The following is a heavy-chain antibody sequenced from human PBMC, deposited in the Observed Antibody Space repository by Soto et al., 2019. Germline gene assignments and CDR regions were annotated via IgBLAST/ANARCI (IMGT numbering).Heavy chain of an antibody. Sequence: GGSLRLSCAASGFAVSSNYMSWVRQAPGKGLEWVSVIYSGGSTYYADSVKGRFTISRDNSKNTLYLQMNSLRAEDTAVYYCARGKEDDILTGYPGYYYYGMDVWGQGTTVTVSS. CDR3: ARGKEDDILTGYPGYYYYGMDV. V-gene: IGHV3-53*01. CDR1: GFAVSSNY. CDR2: IYSGGST. D-gene: IGHD3-9*01. J-gene: IGHJ6*02.